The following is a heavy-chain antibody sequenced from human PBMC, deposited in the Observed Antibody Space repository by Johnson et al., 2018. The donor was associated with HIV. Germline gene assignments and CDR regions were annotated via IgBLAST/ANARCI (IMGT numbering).Heavy chain of an antibody. CDR1: GFTFSSYA. D-gene: IGHD1-26*01. Sequence: QVQLVESGGGVVQPGRSLRLSCAASGFTFSSYAVHWVRQAPGKGLEWVAIISYDGSNKYYADSVKGRFTISRDNSKDTLYLQMKSLRAEDTALYYCARAYMSSGSYYDAFDIWGQGTMVIVSS. V-gene: IGHV3-30*14. J-gene: IGHJ3*02. CDR2: ISYDGSNK. CDR3: ARAYMSSGSYYDAFDI.